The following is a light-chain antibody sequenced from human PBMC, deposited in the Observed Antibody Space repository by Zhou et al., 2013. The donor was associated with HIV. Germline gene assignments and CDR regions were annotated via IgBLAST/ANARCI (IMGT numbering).Light chain of an antibody. CDR1: QTITSW. Sequence: DIQMTQSPSTLSASVGDRVTITCRASQTITSWLAWYQQKPGKAPKLLIYKASTLKGGVPSRFSGSGSGTEFTLTISSLQPDDYATYYCQQYSSQPITFGQGTRLEI. J-gene: IGKJ5*01. V-gene: IGKV1-5*03. CDR3: QQYSSQPIT. CDR2: KAS.